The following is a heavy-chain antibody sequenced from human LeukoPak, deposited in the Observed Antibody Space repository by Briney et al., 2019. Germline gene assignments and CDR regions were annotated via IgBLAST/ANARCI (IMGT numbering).Heavy chain of an antibody. V-gene: IGHV3-23*01. Sequence: GESLRLSCAASGFTFSNYAMHGVRQAPGKGLEWVSTIDGPTFRTHYADPVMGRFTISRDNSKNTLYLQMNSLRAEDTAVYFCTTWVGAHFDFWGQGTLVTVSS. CDR3: TTWVGAHFDF. CDR2: IDGPTFRT. D-gene: IGHD1-26*01. J-gene: IGHJ4*02. CDR1: GFTFSNYA.